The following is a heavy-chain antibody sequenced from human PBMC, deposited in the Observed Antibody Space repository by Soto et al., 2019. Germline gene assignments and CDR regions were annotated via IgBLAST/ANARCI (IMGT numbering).Heavy chain of an antibody. CDR2: IDWDDDK. Sequence: GSGPTLVNPTQTLTLTCTFSGFSLSTSGMCVSWIRQPPGKALEWLALIDWDDDKYYSTSLKTRLTISKDTSKNQVVLTMTNMDPVDTATYYCARIEHYYDSSGKIGGDWFDPWGQGTLVTVSS. CDR1: GFSLSTSGMC. J-gene: IGHJ5*02. D-gene: IGHD3-22*01. V-gene: IGHV2-70*01. CDR3: ARIEHYYDSSGKIGGDWFDP.